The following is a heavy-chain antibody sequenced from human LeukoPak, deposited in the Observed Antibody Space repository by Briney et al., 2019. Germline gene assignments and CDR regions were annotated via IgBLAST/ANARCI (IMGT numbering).Heavy chain of an antibody. D-gene: IGHD1-1*01. J-gene: IGHJ4*02. CDR3: ARESRDTAWSLDL. V-gene: IGHV1-2*02. CDR1: GYTFTGYY. Sequence: ASVKVSCKASGYTFTGYYMHWVRQAPGQGFEWMGWINPDSGGTNFAQKFQGRVTMTRDTSINTVYMELSSLGSDDTAVYYCARESRDTAWSLDLWGQGTLVTVSS. CDR2: INPDSGGT.